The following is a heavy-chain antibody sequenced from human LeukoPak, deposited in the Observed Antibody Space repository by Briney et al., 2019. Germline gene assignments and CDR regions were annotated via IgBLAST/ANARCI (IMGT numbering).Heavy chain of an antibody. Sequence: SETLSLTFTVSGGSISSYYWNWIRQPPGKGLERIGYIYYSGSTDYNPSLKSRVTISVDTSKNHFSLKLSSVTAADTAVYYCARLGYSSRWAVYGGQGTLVTVSS. V-gene: IGHV4-59*08. D-gene: IGHD6-13*01. CDR1: GGSISSYY. CDR3: ARLGYSSRWAVY. CDR2: IYYSGST. J-gene: IGHJ4*02.